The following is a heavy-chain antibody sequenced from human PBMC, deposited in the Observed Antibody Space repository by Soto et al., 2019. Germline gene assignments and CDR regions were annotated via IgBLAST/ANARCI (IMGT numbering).Heavy chain of an antibody. CDR2: ISYDGSNK. J-gene: IGHJ3*02. V-gene: IGHV3-30-3*01. CDR3: ARVSDSSGYDAAGAFDI. CDR1: GFTFSSYA. Sequence: GGSLRLSCAASGFTFSSYAMNWVRQAPGKGLEWVAVISYDGSNKYYADSVQGRFTISRDNSKNTLYLQINSLRAEDTAVYYCARVSDSSGYDAAGAFDIWGQGTMVTVSS. D-gene: IGHD3-22*01.